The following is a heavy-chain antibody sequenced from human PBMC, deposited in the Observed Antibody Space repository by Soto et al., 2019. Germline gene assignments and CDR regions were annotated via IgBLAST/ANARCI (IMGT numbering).Heavy chain of an antibody. J-gene: IGHJ6*02. Sequence: QAHLVQSGAEVKKPGSSVKVSCKTSGGSFNNYAVSWVRQAPGQELEWMGGIIPNFDTPNYAQKFQDRVTIIADESTSTVYMELRSLRSNDTAVYYCAVAMVREILIFESSGMHVWGQGTTVIVSS. D-gene: IGHD3-10*01. CDR2: IIPNFDTP. CDR1: GGSFNNYA. V-gene: IGHV1-69*01. CDR3: AVAMVREILIFESSGMHV.